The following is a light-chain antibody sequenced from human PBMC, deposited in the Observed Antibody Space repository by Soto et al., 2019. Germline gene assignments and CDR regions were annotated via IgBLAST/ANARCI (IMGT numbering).Light chain of an antibody. V-gene: IGKV3-20*01. CDR1: QSVCSSY. CDR2: GAS. J-gene: IGKJ1*01. Sequence: EIVLKQSPGTLSLSPGERATLSCRASQSVCSSYLAWYQQKPGQAPRLLIYGASSRATGIPDRFSGSGSGTDFTLTISRLEPEDFAVYYCQQYGSSPQTFGQGTKVEIK. CDR3: QQYGSSPQT.